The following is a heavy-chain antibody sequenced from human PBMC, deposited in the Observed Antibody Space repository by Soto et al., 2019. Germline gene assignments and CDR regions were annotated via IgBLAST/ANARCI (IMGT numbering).Heavy chain of an antibody. D-gene: IGHD4-17*01. CDR2: IIPIFGTA. V-gene: IGHV1-69*01. J-gene: IGHJ6*02. Sequence: QVQLVQSGAEVKKPGSSVKVSCTASGVTFSSYAISWVRQAPGQGLEWMGGIIPIFGTANYAQKFQGRVTITADESTSTAYMELSSLRSEDTAVYYCARMGVTTVTTESYYYYGMDVWGQGTTVTVSS. CDR3: ARMGVTTVTTESYYYYGMDV. CDR1: GVTFSSYA.